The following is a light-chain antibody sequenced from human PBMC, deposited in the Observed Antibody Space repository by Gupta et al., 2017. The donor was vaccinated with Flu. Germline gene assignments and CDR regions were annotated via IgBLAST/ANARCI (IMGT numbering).Light chain of an antibody. CDR3: QTWDIGTVV. Sequence: SPGQTASITCSGDKLGEKLVCWFQQKAGQSPVLLIYQDTKRPSGIPERFSGSNSGNAATLTISGTQTIDEADYYCQTWDIGTVVFGGGTKLTVL. CDR1: KLGEKL. CDR2: QDT. V-gene: IGLV3-1*01. J-gene: IGLJ2*01.